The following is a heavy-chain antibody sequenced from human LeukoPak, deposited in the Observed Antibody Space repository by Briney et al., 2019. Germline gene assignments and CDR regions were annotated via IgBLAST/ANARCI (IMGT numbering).Heavy chain of an antibody. J-gene: IGHJ4*02. Sequence: SQTLSLTCTVSGGSISSGSYYWSRIRQPAGKGLEWIGRIYTSGSTNYNPSLKSRVTISVDTSKNQFSLKLSSVTAADTAVYYCATTKPRRFGIFDYWGQGTLVTVSS. V-gene: IGHV4-61*02. CDR2: IYTSGST. CDR1: GGSISSGSYY. D-gene: IGHD3-10*01. CDR3: ATTKPRRFGIFDY.